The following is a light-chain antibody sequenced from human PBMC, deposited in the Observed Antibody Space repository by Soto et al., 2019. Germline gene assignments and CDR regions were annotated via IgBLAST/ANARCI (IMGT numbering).Light chain of an antibody. CDR2: TDN. V-gene: IGLV1-44*01. CDR1: SSNIGINT. Sequence: QSVLTQQPSAPGTPGKRFTSFCPEASSNIGINTVNWYQQLPGTAPKVLIYTDNERPSGVPDRFSGSKSGTSASLAINGLQSGDEADYYCGAWDESLNGYVFGTGTKLTVL. J-gene: IGLJ1*01. CDR3: GAWDESLNGYV.